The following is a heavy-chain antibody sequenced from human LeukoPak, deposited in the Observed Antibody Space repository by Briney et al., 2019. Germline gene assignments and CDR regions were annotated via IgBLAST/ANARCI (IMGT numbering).Heavy chain of an antibody. CDR2: INPKNAGT. V-gene: IGHV1-2*02. J-gene: IGHJ3*02. CDR3: ARAYDSSGYDAFDI. D-gene: IGHD3-22*01. Sequence: GASVKVSCKASGYTFTGHYMHWVRQAPGQGLEWMGWINPKNAGTNYAQKFQGRVTMTRDTSTGTVYMELSRLRSEDTAVYYCARAYDSSGYDAFDIWGQGTMVTVSS. CDR1: GYTFTGHY.